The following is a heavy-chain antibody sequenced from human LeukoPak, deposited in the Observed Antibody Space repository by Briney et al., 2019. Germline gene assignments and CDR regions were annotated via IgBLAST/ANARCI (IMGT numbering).Heavy chain of an antibody. J-gene: IGHJ6*03. CDR1: GYTFPSYG. CDR2: IDPYNGNT. D-gene: IGHD6-13*01. V-gene: IGHV1-18*01. CDR3: AREGGIAAAGTFYYYMDV. Sequence: GASVKVSCKASGYTFPSYGINWVRQAPGQGLEWMGWIDPYNGNTNYAQKSQGRLTITTDTSTSTAYMELRRLRSDDTAVYYCAREGGIAAAGTFYYYMDVWGKGTAVTVSS.